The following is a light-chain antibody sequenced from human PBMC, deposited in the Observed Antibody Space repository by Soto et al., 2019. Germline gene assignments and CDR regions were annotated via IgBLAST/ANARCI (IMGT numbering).Light chain of an antibody. CDR1: QSISSN. CDR3: QQSYSTPYT. V-gene: IGKV1-39*01. Sequence: DLQMTQSPSSLYASVGDRVTITCRASQSISSNLNWYQQKPGEAPKLLIYVASSLQSGVPSRFSGSESGTDYTLTISSLQPDDFATYYCQQSYSTPYTFGQGTNLEIK. CDR2: VAS. J-gene: IGKJ2*01.